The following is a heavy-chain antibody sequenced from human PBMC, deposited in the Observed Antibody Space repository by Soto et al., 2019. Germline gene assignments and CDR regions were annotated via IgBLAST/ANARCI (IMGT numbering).Heavy chain of an antibody. D-gene: IGHD6-19*01. CDR2: IKPDGSET. Sequence: EVQLVESGGGLVQPGGSLRLSCAASGFTFNTYWMTWVRQAPGQGLEWVANIKPDGSETYYLDSVKGRFTISRDSARDSVHLQMNVLRAEDTALYYCARFGKVAVIDYWGRGTLVTVSS. CDR1: GFTFNTYW. J-gene: IGHJ4*02. CDR3: ARFGKVAVIDY. V-gene: IGHV3-7*01.